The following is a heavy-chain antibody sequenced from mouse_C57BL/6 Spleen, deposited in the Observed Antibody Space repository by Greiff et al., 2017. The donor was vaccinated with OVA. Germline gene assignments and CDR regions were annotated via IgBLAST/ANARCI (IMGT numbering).Heavy chain of an antibody. CDR2: IDPSDSYT. D-gene: IGHD1-1*01. CDR1: GYTFTSYW. CDR3: AKVDYFDY. Sequence: VQLQQPGAELVKPGASVKLSCKASGYTFTSYWMQWVKQRPGQGLEWIGEIDPSDSYTNYNQKFKGKATLTVDTSSSTAYMQLSSLTSEDSAVYYCAKVDYFDYWGQGTTLTVSS. V-gene: IGHV1-50*01. J-gene: IGHJ2*01.